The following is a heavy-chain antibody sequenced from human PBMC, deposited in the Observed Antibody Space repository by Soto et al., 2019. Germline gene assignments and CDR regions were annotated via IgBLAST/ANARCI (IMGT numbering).Heavy chain of an antibody. Sequence: QVQLQESGPGLVKPSGTLSLTCAVSGASFTSNDWWTWVRQPPGRGRERMGETYRTGSTNYNPSRTSRLTLSLDKSENQFSLKATSLTAADTAAYYCASRDPGTSVDCWGQGTLVTVSS. CDR2: TYRTGST. CDR1: GASFTSNDW. CDR3: ASRDPGTSVDC. D-gene: IGHD1-7*01. J-gene: IGHJ4*02. V-gene: IGHV4-4*02.